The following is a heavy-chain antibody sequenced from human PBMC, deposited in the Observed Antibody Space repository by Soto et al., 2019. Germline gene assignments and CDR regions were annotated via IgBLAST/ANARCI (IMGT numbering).Heavy chain of an antibody. Sequence: NPSETLSLTCSVSGGSVTSFYWSWIRQSPGKGLEWIGYIYYGVSSKYNPSLKSRVTILIDTSKNQISLRLSSVTAADTAVYYCARVYYDSSGYWGPNWFDPWGQGTLVTVSS. CDR3: ARVYYDSSGYWGPNWFDP. CDR2: IYYGVSS. D-gene: IGHD3-22*01. J-gene: IGHJ5*02. V-gene: IGHV4-59*02. CDR1: GGSVTSFY.